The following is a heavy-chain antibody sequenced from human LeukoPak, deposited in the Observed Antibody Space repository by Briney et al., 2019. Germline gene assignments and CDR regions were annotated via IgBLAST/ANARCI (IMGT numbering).Heavy chain of an antibody. CDR1: GDSISTYY. J-gene: IGHJ6*04. Sequence: SETLSLTCTVSGDSISTYYWNWIRQPPGGGLEWIGYINYSGSTNYNPSLKSRVIMSVDTSKNQFSLQLSSLTAADTAVYYCARGPYSYGSGIRLDVWGTGTTVTVSS. D-gene: IGHD3-10*01. V-gene: IGHV4-59*01. CDR3: ARGPYSYGSGIRLDV. CDR2: INYSGST.